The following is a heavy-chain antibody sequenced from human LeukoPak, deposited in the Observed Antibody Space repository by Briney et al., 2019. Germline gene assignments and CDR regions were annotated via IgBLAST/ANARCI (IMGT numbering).Heavy chain of an antibody. J-gene: IGHJ4*02. CDR3: ARAPRRIVGATGKIFDY. V-gene: IGHV3-48*01. CDR2: INSDRYRNTI. D-gene: IGHD1-26*01. CDR1: GFTLSSYS. Sequence: GGSLRLSCAASGFTLSSYSMNWVRQAPGKGLEWISYINSDRYRNTIYYADTVKGRFTISRDNSKNTLYLQMNSLRAEDTAVYYCARAPRRIVGATGKIFDYWGQGTLVTVSP.